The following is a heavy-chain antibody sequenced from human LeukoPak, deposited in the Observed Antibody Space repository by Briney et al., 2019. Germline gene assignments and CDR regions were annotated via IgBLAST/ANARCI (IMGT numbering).Heavy chain of an antibody. J-gene: IGHJ6*03. Sequence: SSETLSLTCTVSGGSISSGSYYWGWIRQPPGKGLEWIGSIYYSGSTYYNPSLKSRVTMSVDTSKNQFSLKLSSVTAADTAVYYCARDKQQLALYYYYYMDVWGKGTTVTISS. CDR2: IYYSGST. CDR3: ARDKQQLALYYYYYMDV. CDR1: GGSISSGSYY. V-gene: IGHV4-39*07. D-gene: IGHD6-13*01.